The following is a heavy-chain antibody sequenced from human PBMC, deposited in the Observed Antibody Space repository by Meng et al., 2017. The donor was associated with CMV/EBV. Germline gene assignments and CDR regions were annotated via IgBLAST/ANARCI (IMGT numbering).Heavy chain of an antibody. CDR1: GLTFSSYS. CDR2: ISSSSSYI. Sequence: GESLKISCAASGLTFSSYSMNWVRQAPGKGLEWVSSISSSSSYIYYADSVKGRFTISRDNAKNSLYLQMNSLRAEDTAVYYCARGMLGYDFWSGYLEYYYYYGMDVWGQGTTVTVSS. V-gene: IGHV3-21*01. CDR3: ARGMLGYDFWSGYLEYYYYYGMDV. D-gene: IGHD3-3*01. J-gene: IGHJ6*02.